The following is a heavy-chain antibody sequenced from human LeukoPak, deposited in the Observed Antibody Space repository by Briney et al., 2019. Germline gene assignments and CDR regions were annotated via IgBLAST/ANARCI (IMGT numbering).Heavy chain of an antibody. J-gene: IGHJ4*02. CDR1: GGSISSSSYC. V-gene: IGHV4-39*01. CDR3: ATLIYDSSGYYYDY. CDR2: IYYSGST. D-gene: IGHD3-22*01. Sequence: SETLSLTCTVSGGSISSSSYCWGWIRQPPGKGLEWIGSIYYSGSTYYNPSLKSRVTISVDTSKNQFSLKLSSVTAADTAVYYCATLIYDSSGYYYDYWGQGTLVTVSS.